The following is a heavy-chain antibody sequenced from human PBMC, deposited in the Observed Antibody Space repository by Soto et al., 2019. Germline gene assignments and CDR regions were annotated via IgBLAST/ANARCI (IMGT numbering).Heavy chain of an antibody. CDR3: ARDDFWSGYSY. J-gene: IGHJ4*02. CDR1: GYTFTSYA. CDR2: INAGNGNT. V-gene: IGHV1-3*01. D-gene: IGHD3-3*01. Sequence: QVQLVQSGAEVKKPGASVKVSCKASGYTFTSYAMHWVRQAPGQRLEWMGWINAGNGNTKYSQKFQGRVTITRDTSASTAYMEQSSLRSEDTAVYYCARDDFWSGYSYWGQGTLVTVSS.